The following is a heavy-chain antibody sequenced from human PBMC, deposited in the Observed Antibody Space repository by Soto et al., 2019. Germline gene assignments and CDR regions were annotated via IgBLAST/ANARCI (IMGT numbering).Heavy chain of an antibody. Sequence: SETLSLTCSVSGYSVSSSDYYWAWIRQPPGKGLEWIGSMLYSGLTYYNPSLKSRVTLSVNTSKNQFSVRLNSVTASDTAVYYCAPLSVSLSGPYGIHVWGQGTTVTVSS. J-gene: IGHJ6*02. CDR3: APLSVSLSGPYGIHV. CDR1: GYSVSSSDYY. D-gene: IGHD2-15*01. V-gene: IGHV4-39*01. CDR2: MLYSGLT.